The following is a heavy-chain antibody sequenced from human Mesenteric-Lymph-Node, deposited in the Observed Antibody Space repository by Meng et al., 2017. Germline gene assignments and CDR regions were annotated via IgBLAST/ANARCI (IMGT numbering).Heavy chain of an antibody. CDR1: GYSFTSYW. J-gene: IGHJ4*02. Sequence: GGSLRLSCKGSGYSFTSYWIGWVRQMPGKGLEWMGIIYPGDSDTRYSPSFQGQVTISADKSISTAYLQWSSLRAEDTAVYYCAKDCWELPSGWYLERGLFDYWGQGTLVTVSS. CDR3: AKDCWELPSGWYLERGLFDY. V-gene: IGHV5-51*01. CDR2: IYPGDSDT. D-gene: IGHD6-19*01.